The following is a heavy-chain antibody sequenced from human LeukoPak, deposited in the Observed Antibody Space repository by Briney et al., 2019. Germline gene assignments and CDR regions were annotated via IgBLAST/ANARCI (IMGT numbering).Heavy chain of an antibody. V-gene: IGHV5-51*01. CDR2: IYPGDSDT. Sequence: GASLKISCKGSGYNFPAYWIAWVRQMPGKGLEWIGVIYPGDSDTRYSPSFQGQVTISADKSISTAYLQLSTLKASDTAMYYCAKSTASKGYFYYGMDVWGKGTTVIVSS. CDR3: AKSTASKGYFYYGMDV. J-gene: IGHJ6*04. CDR1: GYNFPAYW. D-gene: IGHD2-2*01.